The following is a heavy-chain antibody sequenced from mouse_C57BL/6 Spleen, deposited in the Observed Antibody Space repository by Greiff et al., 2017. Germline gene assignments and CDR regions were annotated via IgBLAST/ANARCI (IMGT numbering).Heavy chain of an antibody. J-gene: IGHJ1*03. CDR2: IYPGNSDT. CDR1: GYTFTSYW. CDR3: TTNTVVATRWYFDV. V-gene: IGHV1-5*01. Sequence: EVQLQQSGTVLARPGASVKMSCKTSGYTFTSYWMHWVKQRPGQGLEWIGAIYPGNSDTSYNQKFKGKAKLTAVTSASTAYMELSSLTNEDSAVYYCTTNTVVATRWYFDVWGTGTTVTVSS. D-gene: IGHD1-1*01.